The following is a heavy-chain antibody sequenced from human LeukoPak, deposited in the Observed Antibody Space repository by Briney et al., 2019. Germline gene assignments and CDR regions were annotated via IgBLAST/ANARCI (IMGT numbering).Heavy chain of an antibody. CDR2: IYHSGST. Sequence: SETLSLTCAVSGYSISSGYYWGWIRQPPGKGLGWIGSIYHSGSTYYNPSLKSRVTISVDTSKNQFSLKLSSVTAADTAVYYCARDLSYYGSGSYVYWGQGTLVTVSS. V-gene: IGHV4-38-2*02. CDR3: ARDLSYYGSGSYVY. D-gene: IGHD3-10*01. J-gene: IGHJ4*02. CDR1: GYSISSGYY.